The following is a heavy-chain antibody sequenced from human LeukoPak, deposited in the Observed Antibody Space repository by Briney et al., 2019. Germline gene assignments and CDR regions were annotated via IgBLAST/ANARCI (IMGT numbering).Heavy chain of an antibody. CDR1: GGSFSGYY. J-gene: IGHJ4*02. Sequence: SSETLSLTCAVYGGSFSGYYWSWIRQPPGKGLEWIGEINHSGSTNYNSSLKSRVTISVDTSKNQFSLKLSSVTAADTAVYYCARTSDFWSGYHDYWGQGTLVTVSS. V-gene: IGHV4-34*01. D-gene: IGHD3-3*01. CDR3: ARTSDFWSGYHDY. CDR2: INHSGST.